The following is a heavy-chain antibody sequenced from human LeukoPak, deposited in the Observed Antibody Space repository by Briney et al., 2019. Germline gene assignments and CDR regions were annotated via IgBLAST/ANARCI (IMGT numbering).Heavy chain of an antibody. CDR3: ARSPRITMVRGVSSYYYYYGMDV. Sequence: AASVKVSCKASGYTFTSYDINWVRQATGQGLEWMGWMNPNSGNTGYAQKFQGRVTMTRNTSISTAYMELSSLRSEDTAVYYCARSPRITMVRGVSSYYYYYGMDVWGQGTTVTVSS. J-gene: IGHJ6*02. D-gene: IGHD3-10*01. CDR2: MNPNSGNT. CDR1: GYTFTSYD. V-gene: IGHV1-8*01.